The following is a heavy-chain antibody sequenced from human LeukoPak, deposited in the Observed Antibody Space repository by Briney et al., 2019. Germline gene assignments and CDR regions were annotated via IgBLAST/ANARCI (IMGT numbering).Heavy chain of an antibody. CDR2: IKQDGSEK. V-gene: IGHV3-7*01. Sequence: PGGSLRLSCAASGFTFINYWMSWVRQAPGKGLEWVANIKQDGSEKYYVDSVKDRFTISRDNAKNSLYLKMNSLRAEDTAVYYCAKEYYYDSSGYYACLDYWGQGTLVTVSS. CDR1: GFTFINYW. J-gene: IGHJ4*02. D-gene: IGHD3-22*01. CDR3: AKEYYYDSSGYYACLDY.